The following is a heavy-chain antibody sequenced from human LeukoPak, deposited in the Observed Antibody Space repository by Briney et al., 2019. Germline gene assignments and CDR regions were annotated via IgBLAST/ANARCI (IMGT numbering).Heavy chain of an antibody. V-gene: IGHV4-39*01. D-gene: IGHD3-10*01. Sequence: SETLSLTCTVSGGSISSSSYYWGWIRQPPGKGLEWIGSIYYSGSTYYNPSLKSRVTISVDTSKNQFSLKLSSVTAADTAVYYCATRLNTGSYQSFFGWGQGTLVTVSS. CDR1: GGSISSSSYY. CDR3: ATRLNTGSYQSFFG. J-gene: IGHJ4*02. CDR2: IYYSGST.